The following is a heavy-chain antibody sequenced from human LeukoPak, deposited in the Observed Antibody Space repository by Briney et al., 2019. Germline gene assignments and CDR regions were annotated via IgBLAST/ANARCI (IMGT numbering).Heavy chain of an antibody. V-gene: IGHV1-3*01. CDR1: GYTFTSYA. CDR3: AKVTTRFANAFDI. CDR2: INAGNGNT. D-gene: IGHD4-17*01. Sequence: RASVKVSCKASGYTFTSYAMYWVRQAPGQRLEWMGWINAGNGNTKYSQKFQGRVTITRDTSASTAYMELSSLRSEDTAVYYCAKVTTRFANAFDIWGQGTMVTVSS. J-gene: IGHJ3*02.